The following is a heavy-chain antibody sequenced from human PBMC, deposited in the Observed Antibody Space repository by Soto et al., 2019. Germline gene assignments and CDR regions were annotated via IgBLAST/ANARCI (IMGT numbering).Heavy chain of an antibody. CDR2: INTYNGMT. D-gene: IGHD5-12*01. J-gene: IGHJ4*02. CDR3: AKSPRGEMATD. V-gene: IGHV1-18*01. CDR1: GYTFINYH. Sequence: QVQLVQSGGEVKKPGASVTVSCKASGYTFINYHITWVRQAPGQGLEWMAWINTYNGMTDYAQKFQGRVTMTRDTSTSTAYMELRNLGSDDTAVYFCAKSPRGEMATDWGQGTLATVSS.